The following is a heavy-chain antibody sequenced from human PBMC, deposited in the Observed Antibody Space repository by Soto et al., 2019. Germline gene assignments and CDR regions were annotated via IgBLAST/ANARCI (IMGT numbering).Heavy chain of an antibody. J-gene: IGHJ4*01. CDR1: GFSISSYA. Sequence: PGGSLRLSCAASGFSISSYALNWVRQAPGKGLEWVSTISGRGGTADYADSVKGRFTISIDNSNNALYLQLDSLRAEDTAVYYFAIDRSQGEVAGTSGFDYWGHGTLVTVSS. CDR3: AIDRSQGEVAGTSGFDY. V-gene: IGHV3-23*01. CDR2: ISGRGGTA. D-gene: IGHD6-19*01.